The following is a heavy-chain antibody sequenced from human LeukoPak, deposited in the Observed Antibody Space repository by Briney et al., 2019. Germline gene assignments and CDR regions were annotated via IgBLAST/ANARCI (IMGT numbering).Heavy chain of an antibody. V-gene: IGHV3-48*03. CDR3: ARGGVYCGGDCYPDY. CDR1: GFTFSSYE. Sequence: GGSLRLSCAASGFTFSSYEMNWVRQAPGKGLEWVSYISSSGSTIYYADSVKGRFTISRDNSKNTLYLQMNSLRAEDTAVYYCARGGVYCGGDCYPDYWGQGTLVTVSS. D-gene: IGHD2-21*02. J-gene: IGHJ4*02. CDR2: ISSSGSTI.